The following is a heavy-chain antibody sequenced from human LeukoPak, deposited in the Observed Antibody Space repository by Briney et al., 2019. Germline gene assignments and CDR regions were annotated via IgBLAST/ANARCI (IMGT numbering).Heavy chain of an antibody. CDR3: ARRSSIAAPGFDY. J-gene: IGHJ4*02. D-gene: IGHD6-6*01. CDR2: INPGDSDT. Sequence: GESLKISCKGSGYSFTSYWIGWVRQLPGKGLEWMGIINPGDSDTRYSPSFQGQVTISADKSISTAYLQWSSLKASDTAMYYCARRSSIAAPGFDYWGQGTLVTVSS. CDR1: GYSFTSYW. V-gene: IGHV5-51*01.